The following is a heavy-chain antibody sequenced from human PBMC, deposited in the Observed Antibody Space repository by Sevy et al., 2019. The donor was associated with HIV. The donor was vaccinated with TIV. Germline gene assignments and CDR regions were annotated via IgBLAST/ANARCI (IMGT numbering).Heavy chain of an antibody. J-gene: IGHJ6*02. Sequence: SETLSLTCTVSGGSVSSDTYYWRWIRQPPGKGLECIGYIYYSGTTNYNPSLKSRVTISVDTSKNQFSLKLTSVTAADTALYYCARVGGLTDYGMDVWGQGTTVTVSS. CDR1: GGSVSSDTYY. V-gene: IGHV4-61*01. CDR2: IYYSGTT. D-gene: IGHD1-26*01. CDR3: ARVGGLTDYGMDV.